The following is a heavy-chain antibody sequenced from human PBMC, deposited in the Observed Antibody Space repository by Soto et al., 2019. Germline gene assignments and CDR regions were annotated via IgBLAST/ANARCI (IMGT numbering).Heavy chain of an antibody. D-gene: IGHD2-15*01. V-gene: IGHV4-39*01. CDR3: ARGYCSGGSCYRY. CDR1: GGSISSSSYY. J-gene: IGHJ4*02. CDR2: IYYSGST. Sequence: SETLSLTCTVSGGSISSSSYYWGWIRQPPGKGLEWIGSIYYSGSTYYNPSLKSRVTISVDTSKNQFPLKLSSVTAADPAVYYCARGYCSGGSCYRYWGQGSQVTVSS.